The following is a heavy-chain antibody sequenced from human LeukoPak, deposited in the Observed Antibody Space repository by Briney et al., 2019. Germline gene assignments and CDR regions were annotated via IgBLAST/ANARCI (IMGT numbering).Heavy chain of an antibody. CDR3: ARDAETYYYDSSGQEYFQH. V-gene: IGHV3-66*01. Sequence: GGSLRLSCAASGFTVSSNYMSWVRQAPGKGLEWVSVIYSGGSTYYAGSVKGRFTISRDNSKNTLYLQMNSLRAEDTAVYYCARDAETYYYDSSGQEYFQHWGQGTLVTVSS. J-gene: IGHJ1*01. CDR1: GFTVSSNY. D-gene: IGHD3-22*01. CDR2: IYSGGST.